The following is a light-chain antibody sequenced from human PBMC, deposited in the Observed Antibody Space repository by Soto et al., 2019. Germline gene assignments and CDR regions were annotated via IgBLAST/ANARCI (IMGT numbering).Light chain of an antibody. CDR3: QSYDSSLSGYVV. CDR1: SSNIGAGSD. CDR2: GNS. Sequence: QLVLTQPPSVSGAPGQRVTISCTGSSSNIGAGSDVHWYQQLPGTAPKLLIYGNSNRPSGVPDRFSGSKSGTSASLAITGLQAEDEADYYCQSYDSSLSGYVVFGGWTKMTVL. J-gene: IGLJ2*01. V-gene: IGLV1-40*01.